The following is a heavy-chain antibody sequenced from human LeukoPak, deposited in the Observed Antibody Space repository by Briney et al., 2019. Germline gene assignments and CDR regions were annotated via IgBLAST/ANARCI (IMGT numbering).Heavy chain of an antibody. CDR1: GFTFSSYW. CDR2: ITGSGGNT. V-gene: IGHV3-23*01. CDR3: AKDAVRAVYCSGSGCSTYDY. J-gene: IGHJ4*02. Sequence: GGSLRLSCAASGFTFSSYWMSWVRQAPGKGLEWVSFITGSGGNTYYVDSVKGRFTISRDNSKNTLYLQMNSLRAEDTAIYYCAKDAVRAVYCSGSGCSTYDYWGQGTLVTVSS. D-gene: IGHD2-15*01.